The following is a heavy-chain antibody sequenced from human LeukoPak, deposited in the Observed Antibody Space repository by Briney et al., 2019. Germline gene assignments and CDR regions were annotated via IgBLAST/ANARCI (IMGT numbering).Heavy chain of an antibody. CDR2: MYTSGST. J-gene: IGHJ4*02. V-gene: IGHV4-61*02. Sequence: NPSETLSLTCTVSGGSISSGNYYWSWIRQPAGKGLEWIGRMYTSGSTNYNPSLKSRVTISVDTSKNQFSLKLSSVTAADTAVYYCAKGSIAARRAQFDYWGQGTLVTVSS. CDR3: AKGSIAARRAQFDY. D-gene: IGHD6-6*01. CDR1: GGSISSGNYY.